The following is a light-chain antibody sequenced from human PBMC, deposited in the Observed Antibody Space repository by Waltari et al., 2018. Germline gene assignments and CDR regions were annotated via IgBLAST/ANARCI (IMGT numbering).Light chain of an antibody. CDR3: MQARQTPWT. CDR2: LVS. V-gene: IGKV2-28*01. J-gene: IGKJ1*01. CDR1: QSLLHSSGYTF. Sequence: DIVMTQSPIFLPVTPGEPASTSCSASQSLLHSSGYTFLDWYLQKPGQSPPLLTYLVSNRASGVPDRFSGSGSGTDFTLKISRVEAEDVGVYYCMQARQTPWTFGQGTKVEIK.